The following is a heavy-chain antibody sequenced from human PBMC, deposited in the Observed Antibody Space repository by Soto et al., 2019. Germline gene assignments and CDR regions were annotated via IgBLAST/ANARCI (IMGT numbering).Heavy chain of an antibody. Sequence: GESLKISCKGSGYSFAGYWITWVRQKPGKGLEWMGRIDPSDSQTYYSPSFRGHVTISATKSITTVFLQLSSLRASDTAMYYCARQIYDSDTGPNFQYYFDSWGQGTPVTVSS. V-gene: IGHV5-10-1*01. CDR3: ARQIYDSDTGPNFQYYFDS. CDR2: IDPSDSQT. CDR1: GYSFAGYW. D-gene: IGHD3-22*01. J-gene: IGHJ4*02.